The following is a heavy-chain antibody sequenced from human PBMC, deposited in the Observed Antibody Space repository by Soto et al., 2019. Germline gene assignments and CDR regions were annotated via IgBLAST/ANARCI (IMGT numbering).Heavy chain of an antibody. CDR3: AKAAIFGVVYYFDY. J-gene: IGHJ4*02. CDR1: GFTFSSYG. V-gene: IGHV3-30*18. D-gene: IGHD3-3*01. CDR2: ISYDGSNK. Sequence: PGGSLRLSCAASGFTFSSYGMHWVRQAPGKGLEWVAVISYDGSNKYYADSVKGRFTISRGNSKNTLYLQMNSLRAEDTAVYYCAKAAIFGVVYYFDYWGQGTLVTVSS.